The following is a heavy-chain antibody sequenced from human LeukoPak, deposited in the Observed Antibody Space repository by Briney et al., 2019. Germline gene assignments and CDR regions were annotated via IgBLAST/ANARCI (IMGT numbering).Heavy chain of an antibody. Sequence: GRSLRLSCAASGFTFSNYGMHWVRQAPGKGLEWVAVISYDGSNKYYADSVKGRFTISRDNSKNTLYLQMNSLRAEDTAVYYCAKDRSSAKDYWGQGTLVTVSS. J-gene: IGHJ4*02. CDR3: AKDRSSAKDY. CDR1: GFTFSNYG. CDR2: ISYDGSNK. D-gene: IGHD6-13*01. V-gene: IGHV3-30*18.